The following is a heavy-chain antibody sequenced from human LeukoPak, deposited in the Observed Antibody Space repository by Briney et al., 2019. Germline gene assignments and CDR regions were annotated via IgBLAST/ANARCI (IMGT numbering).Heavy chain of an antibody. CDR2: INHSGST. CDR1: GGSFSGYY. D-gene: IGHD3-22*01. Sequence: SETLSLTCAVYGGSFSGYYWSWIRQPPGKGLEWIGAINHSGSTNYNPSLKSRVTISVDTSKNQFSLKLSSVTAADTAVYYCARGGTYYYDSSGYSGGPGSSYYFDYWGQGTLVTVSS. V-gene: IGHV4-34*01. J-gene: IGHJ4*02. CDR3: ARGGTYYYDSSGYSGGPGSSYYFDY.